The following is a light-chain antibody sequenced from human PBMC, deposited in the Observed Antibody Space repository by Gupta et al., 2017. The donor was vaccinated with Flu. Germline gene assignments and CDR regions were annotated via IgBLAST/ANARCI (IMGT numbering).Light chain of an antibody. CDR1: NIGSKS. CDR2: YDS. Sequence: SYVLTQPPSVSVAPGQTARITCGGNNIGSKSVHWYQQKPGQATVLVVSYDSDRPSGIPERFSGSNSGNTATLTISRVEAGDEADYYCQVWDSSSDHPVFGGGTKLTVL. CDR3: QVWDSSSDHPV. J-gene: IGLJ3*02. V-gene: IGLV3-21*02.